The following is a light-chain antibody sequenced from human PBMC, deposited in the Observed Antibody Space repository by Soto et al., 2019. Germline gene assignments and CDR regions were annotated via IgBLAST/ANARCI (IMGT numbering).Light chain of an antibody. Sequence: DIQMTQSPSTLSASVGDRVTITCRASQSISSWLAWYQQKPGKAPKLLIYKASSLESGIPSRFSGSGSGTEFPLTSSRLQHDDFATYCCQQYNRYYTFGQGTKLEIK. CDR3: QQYNRYYT. CDR1: QSISSW. J-gene: IGKJ2*01. CDR2: KAS. V-gene: IGKV1-5*03.